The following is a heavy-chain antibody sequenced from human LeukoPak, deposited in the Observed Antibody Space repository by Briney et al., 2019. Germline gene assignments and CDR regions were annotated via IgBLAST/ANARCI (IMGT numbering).Heavy chain of an antibody. J-gene: IGHJ4*02. Sequence: GGSLRLSCAASGFTFSSYAMSWVRQAPGKGLEWVSAISGSGGSTYYADSVKGRFTISRDNSKNTLYLQMNSLRAEDTAVYYCAKDNRGDSWSGYWHDGWYFDYWGQGTLVTVSS. D-gene: IGHD3-3*01. V-gene: IGHV3-23*01. CDR2: ISGSGGST. CDR1: GFTFSSYA. CDR3: AKDNRGDSWSGYWHDGWYFDY.